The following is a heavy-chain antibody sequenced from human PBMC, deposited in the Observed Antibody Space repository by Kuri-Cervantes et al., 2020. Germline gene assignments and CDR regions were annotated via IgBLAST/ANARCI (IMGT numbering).Heavy chain of an antibody. CDR2: ISSSSSYI. Sequence: GGSLRLSCAASGFTFSDYYMSWIRQAPGKGLEWVSYISSSSSYIYYADSVKGRFTISRDNSKNTLYLQMNSLRAEDTAVYYCAKDHRGGSSWYSYYYYYGMDVWGQGTTVTVSS. V-gene: IGHV3-11*06. CDR3: AKDHRGGSSWYSYYYYYGMDV. D-gene: IGHD6-13*01. CDR1: GFTFSDYY. J-gene: IGHJ6*02.